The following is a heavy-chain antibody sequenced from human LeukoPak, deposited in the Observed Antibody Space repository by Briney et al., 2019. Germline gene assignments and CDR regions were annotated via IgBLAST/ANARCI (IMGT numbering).Heavy chain of an antibody. Sequence: GGSLRLSCAASGFTFSSYSMNWVRQAPGKGLEWVANIKQDGSEKYYVDSVKGRFTISRDNAKNSLYLQMNSLRAEDTAVYYCASYLPLGPAFDIWGQGTMVTVSS. J-gene: IGHJ3*02. CDR2: IKQDGSEK. CDR3: ASYLPLGPAFDI. V-gene: IGHV3-7*01. D-gene: IGHD3-16*01. CDR1: GFTFSSYS.